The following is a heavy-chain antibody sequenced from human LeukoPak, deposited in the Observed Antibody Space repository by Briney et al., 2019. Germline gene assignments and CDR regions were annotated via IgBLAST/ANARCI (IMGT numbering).Heavy chain of an antibody. V-gene: IGHV3-30*18. Sequence: GRSLRLSCEASGFTFSSYGMHWVRRAPGKGLERVAVISFDGSDKYYADSVSGRFTISRDNSKNTLYVQMDSLRAEDTAVYYCAKDRAAMPTYYFDYWGQGALVTVSS. D-gene: IGHD2-2*01. CDR1: GFTFSSYG. J-gene: IGHJ4*02. CDR3: AKDRAAMPTYYFDY. CDR2: ISFDGSDK.